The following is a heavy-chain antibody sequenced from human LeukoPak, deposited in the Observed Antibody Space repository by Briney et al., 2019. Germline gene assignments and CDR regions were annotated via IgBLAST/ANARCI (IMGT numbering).Heavy chain of an antibody. Sequence: GGSLRLSCAASGFTLSRYWMSWVRQAPGKGLEWVANINEDGGERHYVDTVKGRFTISRDNAKNSLYLQMNSLRAEDTAVYYCARGGNLENWGRGTLVTVSS. CDR2: INEDGGER. V-gene: IGHV3-7*01. J-gene: IGHJ4*02. D-gene: IGHD1-14*01. CDR3: ARGGNLEN. CDR1: GFTLSRYW.